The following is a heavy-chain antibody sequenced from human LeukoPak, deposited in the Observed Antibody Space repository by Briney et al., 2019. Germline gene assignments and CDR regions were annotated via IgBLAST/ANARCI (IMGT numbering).Heavy chain of an antibody. CDR3: TKNTHDY. J-gene: IGHJ4*02. CDR2: IKGDGSGK. V-gene: IGHV3-7*01. CDR1: GFTFSGSW. Sequence: AGGSLRLSCAASGFTFSGSWMRWVRQAPGKGLEWVATIKGDGSGKFYVDSVKGRFAISRDDAKSSLFLQMDSLRSEDTAVYYYTKNTHDYWGQGTLVTVSS. D-gene: IGHD1/OR15-1a*01.